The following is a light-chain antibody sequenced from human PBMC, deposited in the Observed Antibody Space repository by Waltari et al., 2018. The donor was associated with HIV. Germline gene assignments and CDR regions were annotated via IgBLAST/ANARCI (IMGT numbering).Light chain of an antibody. Sequence: QSALPQPPSVSGSPGQSTTISSTGTSLDVGGYNNVSWYQQHPGKAPKLMIYELSNRPSEVSNRFSGTKSGNTAYLTISGLQAEDEADYYCSSYTSSSTPYVFGTGTKVTVL. CDR3: SSYTSSSTPYV. V-gene: IGLV2-14*01. CDR1: SLDVGGYNN. J-gene: IGLJ1*01. CDR2: ELS.